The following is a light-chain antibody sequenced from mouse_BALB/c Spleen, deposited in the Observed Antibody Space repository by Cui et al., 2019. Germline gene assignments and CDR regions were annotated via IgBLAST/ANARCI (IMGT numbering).Light chain of an antibody. V-gene: IGKV4-58*01. CDR1: SSVSSSY. CDR3: QQWSGYPFT. CDR2: RTS. Sequence: ENVLTQSLAIMAAPLGQKVTMTCSASSSVSSSYLHWYQQKSGASPKPLIHRTSNLASGVPARFSGSGSGTSYSLTISSVEAEDDATYYCQQWSGYPFTFGGGTKLEIK. J-gene: IGKJ2*01.